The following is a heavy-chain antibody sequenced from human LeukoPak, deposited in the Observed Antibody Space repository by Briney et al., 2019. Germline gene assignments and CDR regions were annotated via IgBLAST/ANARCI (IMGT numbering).Heavy chain of an antibody. J-gene: IGHJ4*02. Sequence: GGSLRLSCAASGFTFSDFYMTWIRQAPGKGLEWVSYISSSSSYTNYADSVKGRFTISRDNAKNSLYLQMNSLRAEDTAVYYRARSYSSSWLFDYWGQGTLVTVSS. D-gene: IGHD6-13*01. CDR2: ISSSSSYT. CDR1: GFTFSDFY. V-gene: IGHV3-11*03. CDR3: ARSYSSSWLFDY.